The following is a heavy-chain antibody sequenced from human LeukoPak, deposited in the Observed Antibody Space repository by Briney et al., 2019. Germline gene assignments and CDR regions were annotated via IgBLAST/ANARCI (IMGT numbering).Heavy chain of an antibody. V-gene: IGHV3-74*01. CDR2: INTDGSST. J-gene: IGHJ4*02. CDR3: AKPVLLWFGELRAFDY. Sequence: GGSLRLSCAASGFTFSNYWMHWVRQAPGKGLVWVSRINTDGSSTSYVDSVKGRFTISRDNSKNTLYLQMNSLRAEDTAVYYCAKPVLLWFGELRAFDYWGQGTLVTVSS. D-gene: IGHD3-10*01. CDR1: GFTFSNYW.